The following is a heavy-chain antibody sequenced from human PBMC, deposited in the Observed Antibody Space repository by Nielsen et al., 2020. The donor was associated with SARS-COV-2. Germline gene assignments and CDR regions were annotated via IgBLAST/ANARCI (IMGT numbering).Heavy chain of an antibody. CDR1: GFTFSSYW. J-gene: IGHJ4*02. V-gene: IGHV3-9*01. D-gene: IGHD1-26*01. CDR2: ISWNSGSI. CDR3: AKEEGGY. Sequence: GGSLRLSCAASGFTFSSYWMSWVRQAPGKGLEWVSGISWNSGSIGYADSVKGRFTISRDNAKNSLYLQMNSLRAEDTALYYCAKEEGGYWGQGTLVTVSS.